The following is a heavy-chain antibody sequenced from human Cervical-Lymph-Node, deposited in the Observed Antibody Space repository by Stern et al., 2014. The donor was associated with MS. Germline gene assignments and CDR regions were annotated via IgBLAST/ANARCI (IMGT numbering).Heavy chain of an antibody. CDR3: AKSYSSSGSGWIDS. Sequence: EVHLVESGGGLVQPGRSLRLSCGASQITFDDYGLHWVRQAPGKGLEWVAGVGWNSVTKSYADSVKVRFTISRDNTRDSLYLQMNNLTPDDAALYYCAKSYSSSGSGWIDSWGQGILVTVSS. J-gene: IGHJ5*01. V-gene: IGHV3-9*01. CDR1: QITFDDYG. D-gene: IGHD6-13*01. CDR2: VGWNSVTK.